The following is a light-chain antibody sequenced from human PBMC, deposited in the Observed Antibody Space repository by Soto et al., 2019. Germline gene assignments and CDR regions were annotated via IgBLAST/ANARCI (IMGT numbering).Light chain of an antibody. CDR2: EVS. CDR1: SSDVGGYNY. CDR3: CLSPGSLTWL. J-gene: IGLJ3*02. V-gene: IGLV2-14*01. Sequence: QSVLTQPASVSGSPGQSITISCTGTSSDVGGYNYVSWYQQHPGKAPKLMIYEVSNRPSGVSNRFSGSKSGNTASLTISGLQAEDEADYYCCLSPGSLTWLFGGGTKLTVL.